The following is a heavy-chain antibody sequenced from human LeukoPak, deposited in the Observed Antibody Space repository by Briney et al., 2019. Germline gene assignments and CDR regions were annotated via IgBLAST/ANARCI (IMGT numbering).Heavy chain of an antibody. D-gene: IGHD3-16*01. CDR1: GLTFSSYE. V-gene: IGHV3-48*03. Sequence: PGGSLRLSCAASGLTFSSYEMNWVRQAPGKGLEWVSYISSSGATIYYADSVKGRFTISRDNTKNSLYLQTNSLRAEDTAIYYCARDFGGYFDYWGQGTLVTVSS. CDR2: ISSSGATI. J-gene: IGHJ4*02. CDR3: ARDFGGYFDY.